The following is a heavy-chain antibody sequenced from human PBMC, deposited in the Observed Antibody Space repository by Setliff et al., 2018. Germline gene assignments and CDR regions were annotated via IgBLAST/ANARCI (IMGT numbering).Heavy chain of an antibody. Sequence: SLTCTVSGDPMSSRRYYWAWIRQPAGKGLEWIGQIYTSWSTNYNPSLKSRVTISLDTSNNQFSLSLSSVTAADTAVYYCARMSGFQYMDVWGKGTTVTVSS. CDR2: IYTSWST. V-gene: IGHV4-61*09. CDR1: GDPMSSRRYY. CDR3: ARMSGFQYMDV. D-gene: IGHD3-3*01. J-gene: IGHJ6*03.